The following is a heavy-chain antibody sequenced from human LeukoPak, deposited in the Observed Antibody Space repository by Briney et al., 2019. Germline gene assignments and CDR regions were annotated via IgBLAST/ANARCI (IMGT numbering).Heavy chain of an antibody. V-gene: IGHV3-48*03. CDR2: ISSSGSTI. J-gene: IGHJ4*02. Sequence: GGSLRLSCAASGFTFSSYEMNWVRQAPGKGLEWVSYISSSGSTIYYADSVKGRFTISRDNAKNSLHLQVNSLRAEDTAVYYCAREFRSYPDYWGQGTLVTVSS. CDR1: GFTFSSYE. D-gene: IGHD1-26*01. CDR3: AREFRSYPDY.